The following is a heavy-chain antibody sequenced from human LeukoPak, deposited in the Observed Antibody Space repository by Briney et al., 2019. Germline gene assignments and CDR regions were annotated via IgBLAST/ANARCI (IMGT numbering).Heavy chain of an antibody. Sequence: GRSLILSCAASGFTFSSYGTHWVRQAPGKGLEWVAVISYDGSNKYYADSVKGRFTISRDNSKNTLYLQMNSLRAEDTAVYYCAKVEDTGPFDPWGQGTLVTVSS. V-gene: IGHV3-30*18. J-gene: IGHJ5*02. CDR3: AKVEDTGPFDP. CDR2: ISYDGSNK. CDR1: GFTFSSYG. D-gene: IGHD5-18*01.